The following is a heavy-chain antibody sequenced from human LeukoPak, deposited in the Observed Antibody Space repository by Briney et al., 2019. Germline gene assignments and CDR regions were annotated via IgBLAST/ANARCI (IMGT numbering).Heavy chain of an antibody. CDR1: GGSISSYY. Sequence: SQTLSLTCTVSGGSISSYYWSWIRQPPGKGLEWVGYIYYSGSTNYNPSLKSRVTISVDTSKNQFSLKLSSVTAADTAVYYCARDTIAAAASSSGYFDYWGQGTLVTVSS. D-gene: IGHD6-13*01. CDR2: IYYSGST. J-gene: IGHJ4*02. V-gene: IGHV4-59*12. CDR3: ARDTIAAAASSSGYFDY.